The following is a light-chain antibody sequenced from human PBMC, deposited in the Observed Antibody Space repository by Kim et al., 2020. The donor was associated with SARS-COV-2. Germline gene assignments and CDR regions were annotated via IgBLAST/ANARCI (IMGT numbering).Light chain of an antibody. CDR1: QSITGNY. CDR3: QQYGSSPFT. J-gene: IGKJ3*01. Sequence: SPGERATLSCSASQSITGNYLAWYQQKPGQAPRLLIYGSSSRATGIPDRFSGSGSGTDFTVTISRLEPEDLAVYYCQQYGSSPFTFGPGTKVDIK. CDR2: GSS. V-gene: IGKV3-20*01.